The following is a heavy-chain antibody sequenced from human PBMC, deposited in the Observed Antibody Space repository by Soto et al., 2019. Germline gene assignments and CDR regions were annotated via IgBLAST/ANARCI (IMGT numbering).Heavy chain of an antibody. CDR2: ISSSSSTI. Sequence: GGSLRLSCAASGFTFSSYSMNWVRQAPGKGLEWVSYISSSSSTIYYADSVKGRFTISRDNAKNSLYLQMNGLRDEDTAVYYCARDLGDSGGYYYVEEFYYYYGMDVWGQGTTVTVSS. CDR3: ARDLGDSGGYYYVEEFYYYYGMDV. J-gene: IGHJ6*02. CDR1: GFTFSSYS. V-gene: IGHV3-48*02. D-gene: IGHD3-22*01.